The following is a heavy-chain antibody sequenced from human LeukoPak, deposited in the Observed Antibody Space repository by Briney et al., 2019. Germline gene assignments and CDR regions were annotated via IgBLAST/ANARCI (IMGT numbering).Heavy chain of an antibody. V-gene: IGHV3-53*01. D-gene: IGHD3-22*01. J-gene: IGHJ4*02. Sequence: GGSLRLSCAASGFTVSSNYMSWVRQAPGKGLEWVSVIYSGGDTYYADSVKGRFTISRDNSKNTLYLQMNTLRAEDTAVYYCARALMYPTDSQSAYWGQGTLVTVSS. CDR2: IYSGGDT. CDR1: GFTVSSNY. CDR3: ARALMYPTDSQSAY.